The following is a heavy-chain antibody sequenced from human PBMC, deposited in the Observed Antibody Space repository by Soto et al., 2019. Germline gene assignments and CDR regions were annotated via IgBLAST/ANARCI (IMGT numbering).Heavy chain of an antibody. J-gene: IGHJ4*02. V-gene: IGHV3-21*01. CDR1: GFTFNTYS. Sequence: EVQLVESGGGLVKPGGSLRLSCAASGFTFNTYSMNWVRQAPGKGLEWVSSLSPSSTYIYYADSVKGRFTVSRENANKSLYLQMNSLGAEDTGVYYCARASSSGWYEADYFDCWGQGTLVPVS. CDR2: LSPSSTYI. D-gene: IGHD6-19*01. CDR3: ARASSSGWYEADYFDC.